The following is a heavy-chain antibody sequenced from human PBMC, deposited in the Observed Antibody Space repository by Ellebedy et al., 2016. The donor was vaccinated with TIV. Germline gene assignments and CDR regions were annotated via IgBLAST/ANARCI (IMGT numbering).Heavy chain of an antibody. D-gene: IGHD4-17*01. CDR1: GFTFSSYS. V-gene: IGHV3-48*04. CDR3: AGRDYGDLGPFGY. Sequence: GGSLRLSCAASGFTFSSYSMNWVRQAPGKGLEWVSYISSSSTIYYADSVKGRFTISRDNSKNTLYLEMNSLRTEDTAVYYCAGRDYGDLGPFGYWGQGILVTVSS. CDR2: ISSSSTI. J-gene: IGHJ4*02.